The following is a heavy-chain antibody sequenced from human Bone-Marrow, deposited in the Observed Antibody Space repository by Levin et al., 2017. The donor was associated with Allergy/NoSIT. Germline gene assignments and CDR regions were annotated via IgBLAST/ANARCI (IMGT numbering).Heavy chain of an antibody. CDR3: ARDRGANYYDIW. CDR2: TYYRSKWYN. Sequence: SQTLSLTCSISGDHVSSDIAAWNWIRLSPSRGLEWLGRTYYRSKWYNDYALSLKGRITINPDTARNQFSLQLNSVTPDDTAVYYCARDRGANYYDIWGAQGTLVTVSS. V-gene: IGHV6-1*01. D-gene: IGHD3-22*01. CDR1: GDHVSSDIAA. J-gene: IGHJ4*02.